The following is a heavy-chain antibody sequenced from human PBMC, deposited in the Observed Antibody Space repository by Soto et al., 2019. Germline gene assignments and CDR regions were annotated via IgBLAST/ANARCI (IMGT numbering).Heavy chain of an antibody. D-gene: IGHD5-12*01. CDR1: GGSVSSDTAS. Sequence: QTLSLTCVSSGGSVSSDTASWNWIRQSPSRGLEWLGRTYFRSKWYNDYAVSVKSRIIINPDTSNNQFSLQLNSVTPEDTAVYFCAKGDNLGPKTGYAFDPWGQGIMVTVSS. CDR2: TYFRSKWYN. J-gene: IGHJ5*02. V-gene: IGHV6-1*01. CDR3: AKGDNLGPKTGYAFDP.